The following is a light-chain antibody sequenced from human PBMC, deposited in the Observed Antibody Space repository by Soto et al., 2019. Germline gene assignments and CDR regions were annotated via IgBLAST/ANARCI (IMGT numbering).Light chain of an antibody. Sequence: IHLTQSPSSLSASVGDRVTLPXRASLNVDGHFNWYQQRPGXXTQIXXXATXKLHTGVPSRFIGGGSGKDFSLTISSLQPEYFATYYCRESHSRPTWMFGQGTKVDIK. V-gene: IGKV1-39*01. CDR2: ATX. CDR1: LNVDGH. CDR3: RESHSRPTWM. J-gene: IGKJ1*01.